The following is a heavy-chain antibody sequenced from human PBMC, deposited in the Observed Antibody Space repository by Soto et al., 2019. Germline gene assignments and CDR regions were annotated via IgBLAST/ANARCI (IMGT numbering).Heavy chain of an antibody. CDR3: ARDQVSYYDFWSGYLGPFDY. V-gene: IGHV3-48*02. D-gene: IGHD3-3*01. Sequence: EVQLVESGGGLVQPGGSLRLSCAASGFTFSSYSMNWVRQAPGKGLEWVSYISSSSSTIYYADSVKGRFTISRDNAKNSLYLQMNSLRDEDTAVYYCARDQVSYYDFWSGYLGPFDYWGRGTLVTVSS. CDR2: ISSSSSTI. CDR1: GFTFSSYS. J-gene: IGHJ4*02.